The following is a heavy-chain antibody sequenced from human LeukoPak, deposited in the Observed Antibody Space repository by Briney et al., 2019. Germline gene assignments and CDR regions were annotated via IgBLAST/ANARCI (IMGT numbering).Heavy chain of an antibody. CDR3: ARGVGYDDTLGSYYGFFDY. J-gene: IGHJ4*02. Sequence: SETLSLTCSVSGYSISRAYSWGWVRQPPGRGLEWIGSLYDSGSSYYNPSLKSRVTLSVDTSKNELSLQLNSVTAAYTAVYFCARGVGYDDTLGSYYGFFDYWGQGTLVTVSS. D-gene: IGHD3-22*01. V-gene: IGHV4-38-2*02. CDR1: GYSISRAYS. CDR2: LYDSGSS.